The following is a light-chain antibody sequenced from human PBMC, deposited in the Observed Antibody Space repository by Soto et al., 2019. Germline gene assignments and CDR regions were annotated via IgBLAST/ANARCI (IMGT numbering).Light chain of an antibody. CDR3: QQYGSSGT. Sequence: EIMMTQSPATLSVSPGERATLSCRASQSVSSNLAWYQQKPGQAPRLLIYGASNRATGIPDRFSGSGSGTDFTLTISRLEPEDFAVYYCQQYGSSGTFGQGTKVEIK. J-gene: IGKJ1*01. CDR1: QSVSSN. V-gene: IGKV3-20*01. CDR2: GAS.